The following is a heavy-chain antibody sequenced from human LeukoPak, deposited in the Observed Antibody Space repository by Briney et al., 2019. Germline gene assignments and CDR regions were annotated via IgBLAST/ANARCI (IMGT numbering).Heavy chain of an antibody. V-gene: IGHV3-33*01. D-gene: IGHD4-23*01. Sequence: GGSLRLSCAASGFTFRNYGMHWVRQAPGKGLEWVANIWYDGSKNYYADSVKGRFTISRDNSKNTMYLQMNSLRAEDTAVYYCARDYGGNSDYWGQGTLVTVSS. CDR1: GFTFRNYG. J-gene: IGHJ4*02. CDR3: ARDYGGNSDY. CDR2: IWYDGSKN.